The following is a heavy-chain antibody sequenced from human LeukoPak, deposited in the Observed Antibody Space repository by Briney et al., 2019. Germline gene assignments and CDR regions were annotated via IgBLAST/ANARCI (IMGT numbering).Heavy chain of an antibody. Sequence: GGSLRLSCAASGFTFSSYSMNWVRQAPGKGLEWVSSISSSSSYIYYADSVKGRFTISRDNAKNSLYLQMNSLRAEDTALYHCARARYYYDSSGYYLDAFDIWGQGTMVTVSS. J-gene: IGHJ3*02. CDR3: ARARYYYDSSGYYLDAFDI. CDR1: GFTFSSYS. D-gene: IGHD3-22*01. CDR2: ISSSSSYI. V-gene: IGHV3-21*04.